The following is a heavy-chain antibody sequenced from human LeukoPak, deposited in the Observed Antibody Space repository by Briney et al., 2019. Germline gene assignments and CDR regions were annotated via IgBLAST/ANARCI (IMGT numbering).Heavy chain of an antibody. CDR2: INSDGSST. D-gene: IGHD3-22*01. V-gene: IGHV3-74*01. CDR3: ARAPEYYYDSSGYYGY. J-gene: IGHJ4*02. CDR1: GFTFSSYW. Sequence: PGGSLRPSCAASGFTFSSYWMHWVRQAPGKGLVWVSRINSDGSSTSYADSVKGRFTISRDNAKNTLYLQMNSLRAEDTAVYYCARAPEYYYDSSGYYGYWGQGTLVTVSS.